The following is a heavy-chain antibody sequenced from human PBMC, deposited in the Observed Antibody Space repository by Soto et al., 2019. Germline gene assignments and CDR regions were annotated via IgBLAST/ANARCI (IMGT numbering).Heavy chain of an antibody. J-gene: IGHJ3*02. CDR1: GYTFTSYA. V-gene: IGHV1-3*01. CDR3: ASGLVDLYGDPDAFDI. CDR2: INAGNGNT. Sequence: QVQLVQSGAEVKKPGASVKVSCKASGYTFTSYAMHWVRQAPGQRLEWMGWINAGNGNTKYSQKFQGRVTITRDTSASTAYMELSSLRSEDTAVYYCASGLVDLYGDPDAFDIWGQGTMVTVSS. D-gene: IGHD2-2*02.